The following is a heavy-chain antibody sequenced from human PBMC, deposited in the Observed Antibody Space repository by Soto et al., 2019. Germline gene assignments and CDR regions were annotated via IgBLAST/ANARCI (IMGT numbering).Heavy chain of an antibody. D-gene: IGHD6-19*01. CDR1: GYSFTNYG. V-gene: IGHV1-18*01. CDR2: ISAYNGNT. CDR3: ARDRGVAPPVAGNTHYYYYMDV. J-gene: IGHJ6*03. Sequence: TVRVSCKASGYSFTNYGITWVRQAPGQGFEWMGWISAYNGNTNYAQKFQGRVTLTTDASTSTAYLELRSLRSDDTAVYYCARDRGVAPPVAGNTHYYYYMDVWGKGTTVTVSS.